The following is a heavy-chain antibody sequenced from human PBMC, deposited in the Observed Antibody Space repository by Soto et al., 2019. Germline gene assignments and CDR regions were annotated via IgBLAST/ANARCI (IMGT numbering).Heavy chain of an antibody. V-gene: IGHV4-59*01. CDR2: IYYSGST. CDR3: AREAPVSYYYYYGMDV. J-gene: IGHJ6*02. CDR1: GCSISSYY. Sequence: SETLSLTCTVSGCSISSYYWSWIRQPPGKGLEWIGYIYYSGSTNYNPSLKSRVTISVDTSKNQFSLKLSSVTAADTAVYYCAREAPVSYYYYYGMDVWGQGTTVT.